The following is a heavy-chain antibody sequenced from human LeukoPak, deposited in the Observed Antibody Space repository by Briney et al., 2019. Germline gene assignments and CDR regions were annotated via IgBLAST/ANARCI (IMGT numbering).Heavy chain of an antibody. J-gene: IGHJ5*02. Sequence: GSSVKVSCKASGGTFSSYAISWVRQAPGQGLEWMGGIIPIFGTANYAQKFQGRVTITTDESTSTAYMELSSLRSEDTAVYYCARGVRFRGRWFDPWGQGTLVTVSS. V-gene: IGHV1-69*05. CDR3: ARGVRFRGRWFDP. CDR2: IIPIFGTA. CDR1: GGTFSSYA. D-gene: IGHD4-17*01.